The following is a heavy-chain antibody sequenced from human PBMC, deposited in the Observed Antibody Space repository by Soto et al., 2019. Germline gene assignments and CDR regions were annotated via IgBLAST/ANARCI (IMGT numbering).Heavy chain of an antibody. CDR3: ARDPLDDYGDYSYAFDI. Sequence: EVQLVESGGGLVQPGGSLRLSCAASGFTFSSYSMNWVRQAPGKGLEWVSYISSSSSTIYYADSVKGRFTISRENAKNSLYLQMNSLRAEDTAVYYCARDPLDDYGDYSYAFDIWGQGTMVTVSS. CDR2: ISSSSSTI. V-gene: IGHV3-48*01. D-gene: IGHD4-17*01. CDR1: GFTFSSYS. J-gene: IGHJ3*02.